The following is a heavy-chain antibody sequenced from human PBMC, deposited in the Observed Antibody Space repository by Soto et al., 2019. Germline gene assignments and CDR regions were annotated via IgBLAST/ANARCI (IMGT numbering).Heavy chain of an antibody. V-gene: IGHV1-69*12. Sequence: QVQLVQSGAEVKKPGSSVKVSCTASGGTFSNYAISWVRQAPGQGLEWMGGIIPMFRTTHYAQKFPDRVTFTVDESTNTAYMELRSLTSDDTAVYYCTRDSGYVVMEAATESFYNMDVWGQGTTVTVSS. J-gene: IGHJ6*02. D-gene: IGHD2-15*01. CDR2: IIPMFRTT. CDR1: GGTFSNYA. CDR3: TRDSGYVVMEAATESFYNMDV.